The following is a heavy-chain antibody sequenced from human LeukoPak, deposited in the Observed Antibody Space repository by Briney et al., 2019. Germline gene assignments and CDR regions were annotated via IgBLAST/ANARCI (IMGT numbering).Heavy chain of an antibody. CDR1: GGSISSNKYY. V-gene: IGHV4-39*01. Sequence: PSETLSLTCTVSGGSISSNKYYWGWIRQPPGKGLEWIGSIYYSGSTYYNPTLKSRVTIFVDASKNQFSLKLSPVTAADTAVYYCATPYSGGYQGLDIWGQGTMVTVSS. J-gene: IGHJ3*02. CDR3: ATPYSGGYQGLDI. D-gene: IGHD1-26*01. CDR2: IYYSGST.